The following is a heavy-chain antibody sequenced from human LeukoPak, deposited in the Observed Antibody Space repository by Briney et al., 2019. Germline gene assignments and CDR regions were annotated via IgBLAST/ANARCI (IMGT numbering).Heavy chain of an antibody. V-gene: IGHV4-59*08. CDR1: GGSISSYY. Sequence: SETLSLTCTVSGGSISSYYWGWIRQPPGKGLEWIGYIYYSGSTNYNPSLKSRVTISVDTSKNQFSLKLSSVTAADTAVYYCARRNRVYDSSGYYYYFDYWGQGTLVTVSS. J-gene: IGHJ4*02. CDR2: IYYSGST. CDR3: ARRNRVYDSSGYYYYFDY. D-gene: IGHD3-22*01.